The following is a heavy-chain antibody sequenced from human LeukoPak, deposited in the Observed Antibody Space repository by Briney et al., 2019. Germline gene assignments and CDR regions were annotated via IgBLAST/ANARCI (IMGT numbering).Heavy chain of an antibody. CDR3: AKDQVATTIFDY. V-gene: IGHV3-23*01. Sequence: GGSLRLSCAASGFTFSSYSMNWVRQAPGKGLEWVSAISGSGGSTYYADSVRGRFTISRDNSKNTLYLQMNSLRAEDTAVYYCAKDQVATTIFDYWGQGTLVTVSS. CDR2: ISGSGGST. J-gene: IGHJ4*02. CDR1: GFTFSSYS. D-gene: IGHD5-12*01.